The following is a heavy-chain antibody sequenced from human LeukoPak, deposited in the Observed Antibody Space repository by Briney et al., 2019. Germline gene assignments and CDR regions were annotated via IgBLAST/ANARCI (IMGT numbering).Heavy chain of an antibody. CDR2: ISSSSYI. CDR1: GFTFSSYS. D-gene: IGHD2-2*02. V-gene: IGHV3-21*01. Sequence: GGSLRLSCAASGFTFSSYSMNWVSQAPGKGLEWVSSISSSSYIYYADSVKGRFTISRDNAKNSLYLQMNSLRAEDTAMYYCARDDCSSTSCYRINDWGQGTLVTVSS. J-gene: IGHJ4*02. CDR3: ARDDCSSTSCYRIND.